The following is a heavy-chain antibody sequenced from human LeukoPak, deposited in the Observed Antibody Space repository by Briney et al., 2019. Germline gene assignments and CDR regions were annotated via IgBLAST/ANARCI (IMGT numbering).Heavy chain of an antibody. CDR1: GGSFSGYY. Sequence: SETLSLTCAVYGGSFSGYYWSWIRQPPGKGLEWIGEINRSGSTNYNPSLKSRVTISVDTSKNQFSLKLSSVTAADTAVYYCAREGRVGAYYFDYWGQGTLVTVSS. V-gene: IGHV4-34*01. CDR3: AREGRVGAYYFDY. CDR2: INRSGST. J-gene: IGHJ4*02. D-gene: IGHD1-26*01.